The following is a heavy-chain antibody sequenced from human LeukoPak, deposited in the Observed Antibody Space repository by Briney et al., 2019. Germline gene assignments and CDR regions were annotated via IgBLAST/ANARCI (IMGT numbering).Heavy chain of an antibody. CDR2: INHSGST. V-gene: IGHV4-34*01. D-gene: IGHD4-17*01. J-gene: IGHJ6*03. Sequence: SETLSLTCAVYGGSFSGYYWSWIRQPPGKGLEWIGGINHSGSTNYNPSLKSRVTISVDTSKNQFSLKLSSVTAADTAVYYCARRRGLTTVTYYYYYYMDVWGKGTTVTISS. CDR3: ARRRGLTTVTYYYYYYMDV. CDR1: GGSFSGYY.